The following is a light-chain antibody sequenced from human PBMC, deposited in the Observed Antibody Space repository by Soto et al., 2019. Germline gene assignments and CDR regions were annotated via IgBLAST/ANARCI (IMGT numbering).Light chain of an antibody. V-gene: IGKV3-15*01. CDR1: QSVSSN. J-gene: IGKJ1*01. Sequence: EIVMTQSPATLSVSPGARATLSCRASQSVSSNLAWYQQKPGQAPRLLIYGASTRATGIPARFSGSGSGTEFTRTISSLQSEDFAVYYCQQYNNWPKTFGQGTKVEIK. CDR3: QQYNNWPKT. CDR2: GAS.